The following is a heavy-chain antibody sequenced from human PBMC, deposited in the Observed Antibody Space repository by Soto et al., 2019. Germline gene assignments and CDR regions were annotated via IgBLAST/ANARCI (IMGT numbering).Heavy chain of an antibody. J-gene: IGHJ5*02. V-gene: IGHV4-34*01. D-gene: IGHD1-20*01. CDR3: ARDLTSNWFDP. CDR2: INHSGST. CDR1: GGSFSGYY. Sequence: SETLSLTCAVYGGSFSGYYWSWIRQPPGKGLEWIGEINHSGSTNYNPSLKSRVTISVDTSKNQFSLKLSSVTAADTAVYYCARDLTSNWFDPWGQGTLVIVSS.